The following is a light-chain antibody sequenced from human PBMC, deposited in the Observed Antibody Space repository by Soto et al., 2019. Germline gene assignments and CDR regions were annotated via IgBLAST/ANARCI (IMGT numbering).Light chain of an antibody. CDR2: DAS. J-gene: IGKJ5*01. Sequence: AIQLTQSPSSLSASVGDRVTVTCRASQGISTALAWYQQKQGKAPKLLIYDASSLESGVPSRFSGSGSGTDFTLTISSLQPEDVATYCCQQFNSYPLTFGQGTRLEIK. V-gene: IGKV1-13*02. CDR3: QQFNSYPLT. CDR1: QGISTA.